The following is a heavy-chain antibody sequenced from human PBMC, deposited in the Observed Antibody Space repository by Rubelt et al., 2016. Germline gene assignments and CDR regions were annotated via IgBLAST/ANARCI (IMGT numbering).Heavy chain of an antibody. CDR2: IYYSGST. CDR1: GGSISSYY. Sequence: QVQLQESGPGLVKPSETLSLTCTVSGGSISSYYWSWIRQPPGKGLEWIGYIYYSGSTNYNPSLKIRVTISLDTSKNQFSLKLSSVTAAETSGYYCARGGPCSSTSCYAFDIWGQGTMVTVSS. CDR3: ARGGPCSSTSCYAFDI. V-gene: IGHV4-59*01. J-gene: IGHJ3*02. D-gene: IGHD2-2*01.